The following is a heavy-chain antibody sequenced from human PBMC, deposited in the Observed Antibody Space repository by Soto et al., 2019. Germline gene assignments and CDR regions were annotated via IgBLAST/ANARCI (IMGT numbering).Heavy chain of an antibody. CDR2: IYYSGST. CDR1: GVSISSSSYY. D-gene: IGHD5-12*01. V-gene: IGHV4-39*01. J-gene: IGHJ4*02. Sequence: SLTVPLTCTVSGVSISSSSYYRGWIRQPPGKGLEWIGSIYYSGSTYYNPSLKSRVTISVDTSKNQFSLKLSSVTAADTAVYYCARIRYEGSYWGQGTLVTVSS. CDR3: ARIRYEGSY.